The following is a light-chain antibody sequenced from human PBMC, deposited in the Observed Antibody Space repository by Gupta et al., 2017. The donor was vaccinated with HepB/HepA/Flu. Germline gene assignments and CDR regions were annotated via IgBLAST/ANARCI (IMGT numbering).Light chain of an antibody. CDR2: DET. V-gene: IGLV2-14*03. J-gene: IGLJ2*01. Sequence: QSALTQPASVSGSLGQSITISCTGPTSDVGAYNYVSWYQQHPGRAPKLIFYDETYRPSGGADRFSGAKSGNTASMTISGLQAEDVTDYYCSSDRPNNNLAIFGGGTKRTVL. CDR3: SSDRPNNNLAI. CDR1: TSDVGAYNY.